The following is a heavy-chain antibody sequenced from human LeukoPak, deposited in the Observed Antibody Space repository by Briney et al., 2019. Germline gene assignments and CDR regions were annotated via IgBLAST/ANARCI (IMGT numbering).Heavy chain of an antibody. D-gene: IGHD3-10*01. CDR3: ARANYYGSGKKDLDY. CDR1: GYTFTTYD. J-gene: IGHJ4*02. CDR2: MNPNSGDT. Sequence: ASVKVSCKASGYTFTTYDINWVRQATGQGLEWMGWMNPNSGDTGYAQKFQGRVTMTRNTSMSTAYMELNSLRSEDTAVYYCARANYYGSGKKDLDYWGQGTLVTVSS. V-gene: IGHV1-8*02.